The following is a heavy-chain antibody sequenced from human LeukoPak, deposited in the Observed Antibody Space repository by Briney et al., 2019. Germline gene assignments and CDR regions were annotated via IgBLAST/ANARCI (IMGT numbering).Heavy chain of an antibody. V-gene: IGHV1-2*02. CDR3: AREKNRSLGYSYGLGY. CDR2: INPNSGGT. J-gene: IGHJ4*02. D-gene: IGHD5-18*01. Sequence: ASVKVSCKASGYTFTGYYIHWVRHAPGQGLEWMGIINPNSGGTNYAQKFQGRVTMTRDTSISTAYMELSRLRSGDTAVYYCAREKNRSLGYSYGLGYWGQGILVTVSS. CDR1: GYTFTGYY.